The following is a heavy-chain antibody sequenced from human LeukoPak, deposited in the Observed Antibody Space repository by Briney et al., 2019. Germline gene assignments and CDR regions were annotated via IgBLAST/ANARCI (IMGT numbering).Heavy chain of an antibody. CDR3: ARASSGSYYGVYYFDY. CDR1: GYTFTGYY. D-gene: IGHD3-10*01. J-gene: IGHJ4*02. CDR2: INPNSGGT. Sequence: GASVKVSCKASGYTFTGYYMHWVRQAPGQGLEWMGWINPNSGGTNYAQKFQGRVTMTRDTSISTAYMELSRLRSDDTDVYYCARASSGSYYGVYYFDYWGQGTLVTVSS. V-gene: IGHV1-2*02.